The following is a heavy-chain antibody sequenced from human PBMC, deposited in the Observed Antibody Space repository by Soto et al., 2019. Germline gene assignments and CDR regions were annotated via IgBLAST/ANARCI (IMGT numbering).Heavy chain of an antibody. D-gene: IGHD6-13*01. Sequence: EVQLLESGGGLVQPGGSLRLSCAASGFTFSNYAVTWVRQAPGKGREWVSTISGSGGSTYYADSVKGRFTISRDNSKNSLYLQMNSLRAEDMAVYYCAKDQGSSWYEIDYWGQGTLVTVSS. J-gene: IGHJ4*02. CDR1: GFTFSNYA. CDR2: ISGSGGST. CDR3: AKDQGSSWYEIDY. V-gene: IGHV3-23*01.